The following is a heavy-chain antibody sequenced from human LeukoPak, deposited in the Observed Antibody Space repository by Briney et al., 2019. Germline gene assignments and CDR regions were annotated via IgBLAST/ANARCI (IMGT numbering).Heavy chain of an antibody. CDR1: GFTFSSYA. Sequence: GGSLRLSCAASGFTFSSYAMSWVRQAPGKGLEWVSAISGSGGSTNYTESVKGRFTISTDNSKNTLYLQMRSLRAADTPVYYCAKDGRIVATPPCEYWGQGTLVTVSS. J-gene: IGHJ4*02. CDR3: AKDGRIVATPPCEY. D-gene: IGHD5-12*01. CDR2: ISGSGGST. V-gene: IGHV3-23*01.